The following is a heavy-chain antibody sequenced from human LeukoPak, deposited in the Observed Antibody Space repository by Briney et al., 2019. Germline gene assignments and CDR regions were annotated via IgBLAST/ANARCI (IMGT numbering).Heavy chain of an antibody. V-gene: IGHV3-7*01. CDR1: GFTFSSSW. J-gene: IGHJ4*02. CDR2: INEDGSEK. D-gene: IGHD6-19*01. Sequence: PGGSLRLSCAASGFTFSSSWMNWVRQAPGKGLEWVASINEDGSEKYYVDSVKGRFTVSRDNAKNSLYLQINSLRVEDTAVFYCTRDSGRFRLDYWGQGILVTVSS. CDR3: TRDSGRFRLDY.